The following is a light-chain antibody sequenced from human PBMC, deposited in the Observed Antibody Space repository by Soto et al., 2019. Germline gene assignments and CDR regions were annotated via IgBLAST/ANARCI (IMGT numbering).Light chain of an antibody. CDR1: QSVSTNF. V-gene: IGKV3-20*01. CDR3: QQYNSYWT. J-gene: IGKJ1*01. CDR2: GAS. Sequence: EIVLTQSPGTLSLSPGEGATLSCRASQSVSTNFFAWYQQKPGQAPRLLIYGASTRATGIPDRFSGSGSGTEFTLTISSLHPDDFATYYCQQYNSYWTFGQGTKVDIK.